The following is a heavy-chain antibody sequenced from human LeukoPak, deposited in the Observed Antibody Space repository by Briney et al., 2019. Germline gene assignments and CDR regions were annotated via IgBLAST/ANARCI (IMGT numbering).Heavy chain of an antibody. CDR2: ISYSGST. V-gene: IGHV4-59*02. CDR3: AREGGGYDHYYYYYGMDV. CDR1: GGSVSSYY. Sequence: SETLSLTCSVSGGSVSSYYWNWIRQPPGKGLEWIGYISYSGSTNHNPSLKSRLTMSMDTSKNQFSLKLSSVTAADTAVYYCAREGGGYDHYYYYYGMDVWGQGTTVTVSS. J-gene: IGHJ6*02. D-gene: IGHD5-12*01.